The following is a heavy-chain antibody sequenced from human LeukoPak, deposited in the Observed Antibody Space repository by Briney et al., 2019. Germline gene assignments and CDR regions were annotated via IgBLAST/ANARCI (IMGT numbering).Heavy chain of an antibody. CDR2: IYSGGST. Sequence: QSGGSLRLSCAASGFTFSTYSMNWVRQAPGKGLEWVSVIYSGGSTYYADSVKGRFTISRDNSKNALYLQMNSLRAEDTAVYYCATYPQNRHWGQGTLVTVSS. V-gene: IGHV3-53*01. CDR1: GFTFSTYS. D-gene: IGHD2-21*01. CDR3: ATYPQNRH. J-gene: IGHJ4*02.